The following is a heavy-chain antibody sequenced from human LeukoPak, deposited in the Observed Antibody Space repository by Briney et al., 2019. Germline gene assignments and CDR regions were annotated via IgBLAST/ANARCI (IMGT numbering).Heavy chain of an antibody. CDR2: FDPEDGET. CDR3: ATRIGIAVTNWFDP. D-gene: IGHD6-19*01. V-gene: IGHV1-24*01. J-gene: IGHJ5*02. CDR1: GYTLTELT. Sequence: ASVKVSCKVSGYTLTELTMHWVRQAPGKGLEWMGGFDPEDGETIYAQKFQGRVTMTEDTSTDTAYMELSSLRSEDTAVYYCATRIGIAVTNWFDPWGQGTLVTVSS.